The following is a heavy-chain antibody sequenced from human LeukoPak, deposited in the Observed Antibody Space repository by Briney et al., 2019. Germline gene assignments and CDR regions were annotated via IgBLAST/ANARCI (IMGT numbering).Heavy chain of an antibody. D-gene: IGHD1-26*01. CDR2: IIPILGIA. J-gene: IGHJ4*02. CDR3: ARDLEVPVSVNWGATTAGLDY. V-gene: IGHV1-69*04. CDR1: GGTFSSYT. Sequence: SVKVSCKASGGTFSSYTISWVRQAPGQGLEWMGRIIPILGIANYAQKFQGRVTIIADKSTSTAYMELSSLRSEDTAVYYCARDLEVPVSVNWGATTAGLDYWGQGTLVTVSS.